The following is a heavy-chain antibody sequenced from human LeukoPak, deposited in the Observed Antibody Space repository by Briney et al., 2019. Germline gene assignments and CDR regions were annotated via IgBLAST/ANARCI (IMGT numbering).Heavy chain of an antibody. Sequence: ASVKVSCKVSGYTLTELSIHWVRQAPGKGLEWMGGFDPEDGETIYAQKFQGRVTMTTDTSTSTAYMELRSLRSDDTAVYYCARDFKYNILTGFRSSFGFDPWGQGTLVTVSS. CDR3: ARDFKYNILTGFRSSFGFDP. CDR1: GYTLTELS. D-gene: IGHD3-9*01. V-gene: IGHV1-24*01. CDR2: FDPEDGET. J-gene: IGHJ5*02.